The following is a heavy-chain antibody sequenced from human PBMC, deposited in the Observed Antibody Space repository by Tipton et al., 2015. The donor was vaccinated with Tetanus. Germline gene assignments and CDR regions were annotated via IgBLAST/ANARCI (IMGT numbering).Heavy chain of an antibody. CDR2: IKQDGNEK. Sequence: SGFDFRSDWMTWVRQAPGKGLEWVANIKQDGNEKYHVDSVKGRFTISRDSGKNLLYLQMNGLRVEDTAVYYCARDPHTIRTGNHRGFDYWGQGTKVTVSS. J-gene: IGHJ4*02. D-gene: IGHD3-10*01. CDR1: GFDFRSDW. V-gene: IGHV3-7*03. CDR3: ARDPHTIRTGNHRGFDY.